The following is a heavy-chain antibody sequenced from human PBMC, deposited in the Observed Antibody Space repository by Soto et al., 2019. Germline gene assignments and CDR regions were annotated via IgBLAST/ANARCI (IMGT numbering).Heavy chain of an antibody. CDR1: GYRFTSYW. CDR2: IYAADSES. V-gene: IGHV5-51*01. CDR3: ARFVSDYDFLNGYDDYLDF. Sequence: GESLKISCKGSGYRFTSYWIAWVRQKPGKGLEWMGTIYAADSESKYSPSFQGQVSFSADKSNNTAHLHWSSLKASDTATYFCARFVSDYDFLNGYDDYLDFWGQVTPVTVSS. D-gene: IGHD3-9*01. J-gene: IGHJ4*02.